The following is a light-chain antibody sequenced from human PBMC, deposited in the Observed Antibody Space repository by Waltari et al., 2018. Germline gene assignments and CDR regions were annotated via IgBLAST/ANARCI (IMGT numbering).Light chain of an antibody. Sequence: QSALTQPPSASGSPGQSVTISCTGTSSDVGGFDYVSWYQQHPGKVPRLMIYEVSKRPSGVPDRFSGSRPGNTASLTVSGLQVEDEAEYYCSSFAGSSQMLFGGGTKLTVL. CDR1: SSDVGGFDY. V-gene: IGLV2-8*01. J-gene: IGLJ2*01. CDR3: SSFAGSSQML. CDR2: EVS.